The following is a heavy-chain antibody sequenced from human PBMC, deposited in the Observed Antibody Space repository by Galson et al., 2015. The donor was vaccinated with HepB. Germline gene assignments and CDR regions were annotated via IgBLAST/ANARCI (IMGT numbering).Heavy chain of an antibody. Sequence: SLRLSCAASGFTFSSYAMSWVRQAPGKGLEWVSAISGSGGSTYYADSVKGRFTISRDNSKNTLYLQMNSLRAEDTAVYYCAKGLAYCGGDCYPAEPDDAFDIWGQGTMVTVSS. D-gene: IGHD2-21*02. CDR2: ISGSGGST. J-gene: IGHJ3*02. CDR1: GFTFSSYA. CDR3: AKGLAYCGGDCYPAEPDDAFDI. V-gene: IGHV3-23*01.